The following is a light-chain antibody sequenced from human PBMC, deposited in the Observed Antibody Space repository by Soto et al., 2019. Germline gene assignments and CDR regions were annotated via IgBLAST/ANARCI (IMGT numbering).Light chain of an antibody. J-gene: IGLJ1*01. V-gene: IGLV2-23*01. Sequence: QSALTQPASVSGSPGQSITISCSGTSSNIGGYNVVSWYQQHPGKAPKVIIYEAIMRPSGVSNRFSGSISGTTASLTISGLQADDEADYYCCSYVGATTYVFGSGTKLTVL. CDR2: EAI. CDR3: CSYVGATTYV. CDR1: SSNIGGYNV.